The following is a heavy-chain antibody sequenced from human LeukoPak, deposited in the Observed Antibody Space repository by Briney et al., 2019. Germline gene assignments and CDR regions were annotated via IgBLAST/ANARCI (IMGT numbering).Heavy chain of an antibody. V-gene: IGHV6-1*01. J-gene: IGHJ6*04. D-gene: IGHD3-9*01. Sequence: QTLSLTCAISVDSVSSNIAAWNWIRQSPSRGLEWLGRTYYRSKWYNDYAVSVKSRTTINPDTSKNQFSLQLNSVTPEDTAVYYCARGYDILTGYYVDYYYYGMDVWGKGTTVTVSS. CDR3: ARGYDILTGYYVDYYYYGMDV. CDR2: TYYRSKWYN. CDR1: VDSVSSNIAA.